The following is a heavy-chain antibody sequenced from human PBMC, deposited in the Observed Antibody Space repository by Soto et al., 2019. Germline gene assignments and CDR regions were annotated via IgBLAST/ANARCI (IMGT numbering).Heavy chain of an antibody. V-gene: IGHV1-69*04. Sequence: QVHLVQSGAEMKKPGSSVKVSCKVSGGDLRNSGISWVRQAPGQGLEWMGGIFPLLEMVDYSQKSQGRVTITADESTNTAYMDLGSLRAEDTAVYYCAKADGAGFKSWGQGTLVIVSS. J-gene: IGHJ4*02. CDR3: AKADGAGFKS. D-gene: IGHD1-26*01. CDR2: IFPLLEMV. CDR1: GGDLRNSG.